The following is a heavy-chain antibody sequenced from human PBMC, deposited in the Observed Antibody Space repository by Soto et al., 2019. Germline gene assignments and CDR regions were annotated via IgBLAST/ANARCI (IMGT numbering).Heavy chain of an antibody. CDR2: IKQDGREK. CDR1: GFSFSSYW. V-gene: IGHV3-7*03. D-gene: IGHD3-16*01. J-gene: IGHJ5*02. Sequence: DVQLVESGGDLVQPGGSLRLSCAASGFSFSSYWMTWVRQAPGKGLEWVANIKQDGREKYYVASVKGRFTFSRDNGKNLLFRQMDSLTPDDTAVYYCAGDGVRNGAYNGWLDPWGQGTLVTVSS. CDR3: AGDGVRNGAYNGWLDP.